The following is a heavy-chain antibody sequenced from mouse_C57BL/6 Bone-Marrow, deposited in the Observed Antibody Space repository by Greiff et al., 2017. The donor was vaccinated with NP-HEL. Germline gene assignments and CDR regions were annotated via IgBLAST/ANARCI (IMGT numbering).Heavy chain of an antibody. CDR3: ARGGYDDGRRFAY. D-gene: IGHD2-2*01. Sequence: QVQLQQPGAELVKPGASVKLSCKDSGYTFTSYWMHWVKQRPGQGLEWIGMIHPNSGSTNYNEKFKSKATLTVDKSSSTAYMQLSSLTSEDSAVYYCARGGYDDGRRFAYWGQGTLVTVSA. J-gene: IGHJ3*01. CDR2: IHPNSGST. CDR1: GYTFTSYW. V-gene: IGHV1-64*01.